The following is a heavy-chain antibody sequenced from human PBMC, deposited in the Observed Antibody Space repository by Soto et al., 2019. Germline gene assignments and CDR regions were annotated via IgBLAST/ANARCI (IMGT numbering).Heavy chain of an antibody. Sequence: QVLLVQSGAEVKKPGSSVKVSCKASGGTFNNYAITWVRQAPGQGLEWMGGIIPLFGAANYAQNFQGRVTITAEESTTTAYLESSSLRSEDTAIYYCARAGRSYYVSSGYFSLDYWGQGTLVTVSS. CDR2: IIPLFGAA. CDR3: ARAGRSYYVSSGYFSLDY. J-gene: IGHJ4*02. V-gene: IGHV1-69*01. CDR1: GGTFNNYA. D-gene: IGHD3-22*01.